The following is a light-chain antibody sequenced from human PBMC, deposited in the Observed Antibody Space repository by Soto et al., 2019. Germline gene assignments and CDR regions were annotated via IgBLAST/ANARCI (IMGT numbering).Light chain of an antibody. V-gene: IGKV3-15*01. CDR3: QHYNSYSEA. CDR1: QSVSSD. Sequence: EIVMKQSPATLSVSPGERATLYCRASQSVSSDLAWYQQKPGQAPRLLIYGASTRATGIPARFSGSGSGTEFTLTISSLQPDDFATYYCQHYNSYSEAFGQGTMVDIK. CDR2: GAS. J-gene: IGKJ1*01.